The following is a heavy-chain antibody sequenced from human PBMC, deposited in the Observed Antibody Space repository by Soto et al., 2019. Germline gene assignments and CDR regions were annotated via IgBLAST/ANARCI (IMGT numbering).Heavy chain of an antibody. J-gene: IGHJ4*02. CDR1: GFTFSSYW. CDR2: IAHDGSEK. CDR3: ARESNAHFDY. D-gene: IGHD7-27*01. V-gene: IGHV3-7*01. Sequence: EVQLVESGGGLVQPGGSLRLSCAVSGFTFSSYWMSWVRQAPGRGLEWVATIAHDGSEKFHVDSVKGRFTISRDNTKNSLYLQMNSLRAEDTAVYYCARESNAHFDYWGQGTMVTVSS.